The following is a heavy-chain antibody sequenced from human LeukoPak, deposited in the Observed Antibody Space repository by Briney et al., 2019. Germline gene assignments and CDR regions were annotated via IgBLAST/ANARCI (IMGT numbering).Heavy chain of an antibody. J-gene: IGHJ5*02. CDR3: AREKRDYVWGSYRPNWFDP. D-gene: IGHD3-16*02. CDR2: IFHSGST. V-gene: IGHV4-38-2*02. CDR1: GYSISSGYF. Sequence: SETLSLTCTVSGYSISSGYFWGWIRQPPGKGLEWIGSIFHSGSTYYNPSLKSRVTISVDTSKNQFSLKLTSVTAADTAVYYCAREKRDYVWGSYRPNWFDPWGQGTLVTVSS.